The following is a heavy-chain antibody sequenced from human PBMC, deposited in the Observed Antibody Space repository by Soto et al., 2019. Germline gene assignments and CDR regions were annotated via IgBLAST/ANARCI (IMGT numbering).Heavy chain of an antibody. CDR3: AREDHSSGHAGTFQR. J-gene: IGHJ1*01. D-gene: IGHD3-22*01. CDR1: GFTFSNNP. CDR2: ISTDGNSE. V-gene: IGHV3-30-3*01. Sequence: VQLVESGGGVVQPGKSLRHSCAASGFTFSNNPMHWVRQAPGEGLEWVAVISTDGNSEQYADSVKGRFTNSRDNSKNTLYLQMNSLRAEDTAVFYCAREDHSSGHAGTFQRWGQGTLVSVSS.